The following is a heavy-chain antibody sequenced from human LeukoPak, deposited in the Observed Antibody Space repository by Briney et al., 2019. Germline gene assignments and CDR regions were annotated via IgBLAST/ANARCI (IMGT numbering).Heavy chain of an antibody. CDR2: ISGSGGST. CDR1: GFTFSSYA. D-gene: IGHD4/OR15-4a*01. J-gene: IGHJ4*02. CDR3: ARGGDANSVDR. Sequence: GGSLRLSCAASGFTFSSYAMSWVRQAPGKGLEGVSAISGSGGSTYYADSVKARFTISRDNSKNTLYLQMNSLRAEDTAVYYCARGGDANSVDRWGQGTLVTVSS. V-gene: IGHV3-23*01.